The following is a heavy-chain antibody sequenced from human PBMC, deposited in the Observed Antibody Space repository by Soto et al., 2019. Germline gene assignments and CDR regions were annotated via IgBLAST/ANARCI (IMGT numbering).Heavy chain of an antibody. CDR3: AKGRGGSGSLPHRVDF. V-gene: IGHV3-23*01. J-gene: IGHJ4*02. CDR2: ISGGGDTT. CDR1: GFTFNNYA. D-gene: IGHD3-10*01. Sequence: EVQLLESGGGLVQPGGSLRLSCEASGFTFNNYAMTWVRQAPGKGLEWVAAISGGGDTTSYADSVKGRFTVSRDGSKNTLYLQMSSLRAEDTALYYCAKGRGGSGSLPHRVDFWGQGTLVTVSS.